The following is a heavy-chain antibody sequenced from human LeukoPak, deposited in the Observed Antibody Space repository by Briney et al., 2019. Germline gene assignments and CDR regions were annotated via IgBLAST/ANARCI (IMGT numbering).Heavy chain of an antibody. CDR3: VRDRILSGKPFDF. J-gene: IGHJ4*02. D-gene: IGHD6-25*01. Sequence: GSLKLPCSVSGFSFRSYAMSWVRQAPGKGLEWLSGVSAGGGSTFYAESVQGRFTISRDNSKNTLYLQLSSLTAGDSALYYCVRDRILSGKPFDFWGQGTPVTVSS. V-gene: IGHV3-23*01. CDR1: GFSFRSYA. CDR2: VSAGGGST.